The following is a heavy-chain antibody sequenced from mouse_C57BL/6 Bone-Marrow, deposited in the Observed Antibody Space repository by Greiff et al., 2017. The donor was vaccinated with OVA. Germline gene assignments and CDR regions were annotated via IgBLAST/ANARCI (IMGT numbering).Heavy chain of an antibody. J-gene: IGHJ4*01. CDR3: ATDGYYLGYYAMDY. CDR1: GYTFTSYG. D-gene: IGHD2-3*01. V-gene: IGHV1-81*01. CDR2: IYPGSGNT. Sequence: QVQLQQSGAELARPGASVKLSCKASGYTFTSYGISWVKQRTGQGLEWIGEIYPGSGNTYYNEKFKGKATLTADKSSSTAYMELRSLTSEDSAVCFCATDGYYLGYYAMDYWGQGTSVTGSS.